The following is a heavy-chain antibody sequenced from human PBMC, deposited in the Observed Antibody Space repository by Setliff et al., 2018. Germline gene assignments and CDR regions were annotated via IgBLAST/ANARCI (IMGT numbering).Heavy chain of an antibody. CDR3: ARDGGEY. J-gene: IGHJ4*02. CDR1: GFTFSSYG. D-gene: IGHD3-16*01. V-gene: IGHV3-48*04. CDR2: ISSSGSPI. Sequence: GGSLRLSCAASGFTFSSYGMNWVRQAPGKGLEWLSYISSSGSPIYYADSVKGRFTISRDNAKNSLYLQMNSLRAEDTAVYYCARDGGEYWGQGTLVTVSS.